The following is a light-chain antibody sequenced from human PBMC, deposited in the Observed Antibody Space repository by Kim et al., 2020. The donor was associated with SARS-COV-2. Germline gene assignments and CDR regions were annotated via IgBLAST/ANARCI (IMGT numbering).Light chain of an antibody. J-gene: IGKJ2*01. CDR2: LVS. CDR1: QSLLYSDGHTY. V-gene: IGKV2-28*01. CDR3: MQAMQTPNT. Sequence: DIVMTQSPLSPSVTPGEPASISCRSSQSLLYSDGHTYLDWYLQKAGQSPQLLIYLVSSRASGVPDRFSGSGSATDFTLHISRVEAEDVGIYYCMQAMQTPNTFGQGTKLEI.